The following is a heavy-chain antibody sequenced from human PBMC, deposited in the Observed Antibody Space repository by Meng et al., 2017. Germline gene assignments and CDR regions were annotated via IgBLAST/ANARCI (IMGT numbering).Heavy chain of an antibody. Sequence: QVQLWQSGAELKKPGSSVKVSCKASGGTFSSYAISWVRQAPGQGLEWMGGIIPIFGTANYAQKFQGRVTITADKSTSTAYMELSSLRSEDTAVYYCHSGWYQAGDDYWGQGTLVTVSS. CDR3: HSGWYQAGDDY. V-gene: IGHV1-69*06. D-gene: IGHD6-19*01. CDR2: IIPIFGTA. J-gene: IGHJ4*02. CDR1: GGTFSSYA.